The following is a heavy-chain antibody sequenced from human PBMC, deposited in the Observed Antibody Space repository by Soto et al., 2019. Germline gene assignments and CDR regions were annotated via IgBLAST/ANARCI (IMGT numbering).Heavy chain of an antibody. D-gene: IGHD2-15*01. CDR1: GFTFSNAW. CDR3: TPNRGYCSGGSGSGFDY. CDR2: IKSKTDGGTT. V-gene: IGHV3-15*01. Sequence: EVQLVESGGGLVKPGGSLRLSCAASGFTFSNAWMSWVRQAPGKGLEWVGRIKSKTDGGTTDYAAPVKGRFTISRDDSKNTLYLQMNSLKTEDTAVYYCTPNRGYCSGGSGSGFDYWGQGTLVTVSS. J-gene: IGHJ4*02.